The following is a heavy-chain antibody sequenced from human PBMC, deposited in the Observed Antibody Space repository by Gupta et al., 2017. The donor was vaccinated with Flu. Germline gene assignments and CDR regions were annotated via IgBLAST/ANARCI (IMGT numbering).Heavy chain of an antibody. J-gene: IGHJ6*02. V-gene: IGHV1-2*02. CDR3: ARAAYSSSSSGSCYYYYGMDV. CDR1: GYTFTGYY. CDR2: INPNSGGT. D-gene: IGHD6-6*01. Sequence: QVQLVQSGAEVKKPGASVKVSCKASGYTFTGYYMHWVRQAPGQGLEWMGWINPNSGGTNYAQKFQGRVTMTRDTSISTAYMELSRLRSDDTAVYFCARAAYSSSSSGSCYYYYGMDVWGQGTTVTVSS.